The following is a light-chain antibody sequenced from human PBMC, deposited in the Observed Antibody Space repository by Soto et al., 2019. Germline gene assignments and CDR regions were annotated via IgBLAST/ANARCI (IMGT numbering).Light chain of an antibody. CDR2: AAS. J-gene: IGKJ1*01. Sequence: AIRMSQSPASFSASPEDRETIPCRASQGISSYLAWYQQKPGKAPKLLIYAASSLQSGVPSRFSGSGSGTDFTLTISSLQPEDFATYYCQQGYSTPQTFGQGTKVDVK. CDR3: QQGYSTPQT. V-gene: IGKV1-8*01. CDR1: QGISSY.